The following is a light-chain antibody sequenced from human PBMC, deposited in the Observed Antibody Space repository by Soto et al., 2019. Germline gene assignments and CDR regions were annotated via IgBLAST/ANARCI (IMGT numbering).Light chain of an antibody. V-gene: IGLV2-14*01. CDR3: SSYTGSSTVV. Sequence: QSVLTQPASVSGSPGQSITISCTGTSSDVGGYNYVSWYQQHPGKAPQLMIYDVSNRPSGVFNRFSGSKSGNTASLTISGLQAEAVADAYCSSYTGSSTVVFGGRTKLTVL. CDR1: SSDVGGYNY. CDR2: DVS. J-gene: IGLJ2*01.